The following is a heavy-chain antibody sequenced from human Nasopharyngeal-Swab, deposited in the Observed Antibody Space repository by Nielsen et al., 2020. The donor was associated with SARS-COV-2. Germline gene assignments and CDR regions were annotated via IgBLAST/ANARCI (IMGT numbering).Heavy chain of an antibody. J-gene: IGHJ4*02. CDR3: VTGIDGWNY. D-gene: IGHD5-24*01. CDR1: GFTFRNND. CDR2: IGRGGDI. Sequence: GGSLRLSCAASGFTFRNNDMHWVRQGTGKGLEWVSGIGRGGDIYYADSVKGRFTTSRDNDKSSLHLQMNNLRAGDTAVYYCVTGIDGWNYWGRGTLVTASS. V-gene: IGHV3-13*01.